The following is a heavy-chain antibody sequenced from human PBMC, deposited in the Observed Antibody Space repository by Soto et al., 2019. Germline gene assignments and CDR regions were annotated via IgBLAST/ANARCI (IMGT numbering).Heavy chain of an antibody. J-gene: IGHJ6*02. V-gene: IGHV1-69*13. D-gene: IGHD2-15*01. CDR2: IIPIFGTA. Sequence: SVKVSCKASGGTFSSYAISWVRQAPGQGLEWMGGIIPIFGTANYAQKFQGRVTITADESTSTAYMELSSLRSEDTAVYYCARGYCSGGSCYLGVNYYYYGMDVWGQGTTVTVSS. CDR3: ARGYCSGGSCYLGVNYYYYGMDV. CDR1: GGTFSSYA.